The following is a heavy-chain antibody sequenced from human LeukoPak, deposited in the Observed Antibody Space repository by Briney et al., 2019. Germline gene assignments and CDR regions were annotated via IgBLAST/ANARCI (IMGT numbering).Heavy chain of an antibody. CDR1: GYSFTSYW. J-gene: IGHJ4*02. Sequence: GESLKISCKGSGYSFTSYWIGWVRQMPGKGLEWMGIIYPGDSETRYSPSFQGQVTISADKSISTAYLQWSSLKASDTAMYYCASGYCSGGSCYTYAYYWGQGTLVTVSS. V-gene: IGHV5-51*01. CDR3: ASGYCSGGSCYTYAYY. CDR2: IYPGDSET. D-gene: IGHD2-15*01.